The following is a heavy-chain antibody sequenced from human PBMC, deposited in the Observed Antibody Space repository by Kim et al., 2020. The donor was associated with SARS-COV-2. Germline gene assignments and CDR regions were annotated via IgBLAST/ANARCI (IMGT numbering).Heavy chain of an antibody. Sequence: GGSLRLSCAASGFTFSSYWVNWVRQAPGKGLLWVSGLNGDVSDTNYGDSVKGRFTISRDNAKNTLYLEMKSLRGDDTAVYYCARGTFAAGVDLWGQGTTVTVSS. V-gene: IGHV3-74*01. CDR3: ARGTFAAGVDL. CDR1: GFTFSSYW. CDR2: LNGDVSDT. J-gene: IGHJ6*02.